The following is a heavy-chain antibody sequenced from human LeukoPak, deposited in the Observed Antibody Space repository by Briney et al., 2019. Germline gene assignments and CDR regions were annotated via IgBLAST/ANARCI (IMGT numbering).Heavy chain of an antibody. CDR2: IGSSSTFI. V-gene: IGHV3-21*01. Sequence: PGGSLRLSCAASGFTFSSYAMNWVRQAPGKGLEWVSSIGSSSTFIYYADSVKGRFTISRDNAKNSLFLQMNSLRADDTAVYYCAKAHPGFDYWGQGTLVTVSS. CDR3: AKAHPGFDY. CDR1: GFTFSSYA. J-gene: IGHJ4*02.